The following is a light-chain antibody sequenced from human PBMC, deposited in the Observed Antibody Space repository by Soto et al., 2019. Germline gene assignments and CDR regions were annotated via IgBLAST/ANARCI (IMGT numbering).Light chain of an antibody. Sequence: DLQMTQSPSSLSASVGDRVTITCRASQGIRHDLAWYQQKPGKAPKRLIYTASSLQSGVPPRFRGSGSETEFTLTISSLQPEDFATYYCLQNNSYPVTFGQGTKVDIK. CDR1: QGIRHD. CDR3: LQNNSYPVT. CDR2: TAS. V-gene: IGKV1-17*01. J-gene: IGKJ1*01.